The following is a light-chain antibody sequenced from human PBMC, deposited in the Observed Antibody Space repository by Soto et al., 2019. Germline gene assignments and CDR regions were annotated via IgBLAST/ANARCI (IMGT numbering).Light chain of an antibody. V-gene: IGKV3-11*01. CDR2: GAS. Sequence: EIGVKMSAAGLSVYPGERATLSCRASQSVSSNLAWYQQKPGQAPRLLIYGASTRATGIPARFSGSGSGTDFTLTISSLEPEDFAVYYCQQRSNWPPSIRFGQVTLLENK. CDR3: QQRSNWPPSIR. J-gene: IGKJ5*01. CDR1: QSVSSN.